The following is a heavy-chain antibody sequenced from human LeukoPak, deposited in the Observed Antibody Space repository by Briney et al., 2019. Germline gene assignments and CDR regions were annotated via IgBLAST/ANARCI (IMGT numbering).Heavy chain of an antibody. CDR2: ISWDGSST. J-gene: IGHJ4*02. CDR3: AKTITGDMYEIDY. Sequence: PGGSLRLSCAASGFTFDEYAMHGVRQVPGNGLEWVSLISWDGSSTFYADSVKGRFTVSRDNSKYTLYLQMNILRPEDTAVYYCAKTITGDMYEIDYCGQGTLVTVSS. V-gene: IGHV3-43D*04. D-gene: IGHD3-16*01. CDR1: GFTFDEYA.